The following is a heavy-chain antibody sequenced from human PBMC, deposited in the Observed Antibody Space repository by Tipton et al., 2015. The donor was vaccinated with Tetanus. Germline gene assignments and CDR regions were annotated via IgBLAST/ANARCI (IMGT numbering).Heavy chain of an antibody. Sequence: LRLSCTVSGGSITPYYWSWIRQSSGKGLEWIGYIYHSGSTNYNPSLKSRVTISLDTSQNQFSLNLNSVTAADTAVYYCARHKDYYFYVMDVWGQGTTVTVSS. CDR2: IYHSGST. CDR3: ARHKDYYFYVMDV. V-gene: IGHV4-59*08. J-gene: IGHJ6*02. CDR1: GGSITPYY.